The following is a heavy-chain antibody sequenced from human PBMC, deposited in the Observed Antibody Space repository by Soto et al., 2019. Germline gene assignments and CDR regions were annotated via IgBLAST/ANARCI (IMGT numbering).Heavy chain of an antibody. Sequence: EVQLLESGGGLVQPGGSLRLSCAASGFTFSSYAMSWVRQAPGTGLEWVSAISGSGGSTYYADSVKGRFSISRDNSKNTLYLQMNSRRAEDTAVYYCAKGYYYDSRDYFDYWGQGTLVTVSS. V-gene: IGHV3-23*01. CDR2: ISGSGGST. D-gene: IGHD3-22*01. J-gene: IGHJ4*02. CDR1: GFTFSSYA. CDR3: AKGYYYDSRDYFDY.